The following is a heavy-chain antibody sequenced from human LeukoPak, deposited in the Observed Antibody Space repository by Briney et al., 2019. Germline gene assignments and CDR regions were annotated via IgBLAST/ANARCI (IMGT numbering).Heavy chain of an antibody. J-gene: IGHJ5*02. V-gene: IGHV1-46*01. CDR1: GYTFTSYY. CDR2: INPSGGST. Sequence: GASVTVSFKASGYTFTSYYMHWVRQAPGQGLEWMGIINPSGGSTSYAQKFQGRVTMTRDTSTSTVYMELSSLRSEDTAVYYCARESLLNWFDPWGQGTLVTVSS. CDR3: ARESLLNWFDP.